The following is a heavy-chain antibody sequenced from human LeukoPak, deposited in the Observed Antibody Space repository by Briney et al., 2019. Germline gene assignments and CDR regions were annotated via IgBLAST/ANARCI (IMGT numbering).Heavy chain of an antibody. CDR3: ARDLIAKGYYYYMDV. J-gene: IGHJ6*03. CDR1: GGSFSGYY. Sequence: PSETLSLTCAVYGGSFSGYYWSWIRQPPGKGLEWIGEINHSGSTNYNPSLKSRVTISVDTSKNQFSLKLSSVTAADTAVYYCARDLIAKGYYYYMDVWGKGTTVTVSS. D-gene: IGHD3-22*01. CDR2: INHSGST. V-gene: IGHV4-34*01.